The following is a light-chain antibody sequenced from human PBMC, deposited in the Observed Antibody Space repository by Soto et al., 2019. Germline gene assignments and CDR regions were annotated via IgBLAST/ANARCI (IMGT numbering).Light chain of an antibody. CDR1: QSISDS. V-gene: IGKV1-5*03. Sequence: DIQMTQSPSTLSASVGDRVTITCRAGQSISDSLAWYQQKPGKAPKLLIYEASTLKSGVPSRFSGSRSGTEYTLTISSLQPDDFAIYYCQQYNGYWTFGQGTKVEI. J-gene: IGKJ1*01. CDR3: QQYNGYWT. CDR2: EAS.